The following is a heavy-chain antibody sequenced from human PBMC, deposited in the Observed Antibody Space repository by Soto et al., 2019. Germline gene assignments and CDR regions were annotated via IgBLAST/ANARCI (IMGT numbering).Heavy chain of an antibody. J-gene: IGHJ3*02. Sequence: SETLSLTCTVSGGSISSYYWSWIRQPPGKGLEWIGYIYYSGSTNYNPSLKSRVTISVDTSKNQFSLKLSSVTAADTAVYYCARAGERGITAMVGDDAFDIWGQGTMVTVSS. D-gene: IGHD5-18*01. CDR3: ARAGERGITAMVGDDAFDI. V-gene: IGHV4-59*01. CDR2: IYYSGST. CDR1: GGSISSYY.